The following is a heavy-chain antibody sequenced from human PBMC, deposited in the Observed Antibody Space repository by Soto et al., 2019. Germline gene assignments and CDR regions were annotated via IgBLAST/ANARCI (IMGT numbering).Heavy chain of an antibody. CDR2: VIPIFGTA. CDR3: AYYGSGSYDLYYYYYYGMDV. CDR1: GGTFSSYA. V-gene: IGHV1-69*13. Sequence: ASVKVSCKASGGTFSSYAISWVRQAPGQGLEWMGGVIPIFGTANYAQKFQGRVTITADESTSTAYMELSSLRSEDTAVYYCAYYGSGSYDLYYYYYYGMDVWGQGTTVTVSS. J-gene: IGHJ6*02. D-gene: IGHD3-10*01.